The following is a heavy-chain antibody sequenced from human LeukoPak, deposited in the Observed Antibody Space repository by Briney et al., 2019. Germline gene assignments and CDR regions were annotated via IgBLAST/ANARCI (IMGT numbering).Heavy chain of an antibody. Sequence: PSETLSLTCTVSGGSISSSSYYWGWIRQPPGKGLEWIGSIYYSGSTYYNPSLKSRVTISVDTSKNQFSLKLSSVTAADTAVYYCARRVYSSSPPPYNWFDPWGQGTLVTVSS. D-gene: IGHD6-13*01. J-gene: IGHJ5*02. V-gene: IGHV4-39*01. CDR1: GGSISSSSYY. CDR2: IYYSGST. CDR3: ARRVYSSSPPPYNWFDP.